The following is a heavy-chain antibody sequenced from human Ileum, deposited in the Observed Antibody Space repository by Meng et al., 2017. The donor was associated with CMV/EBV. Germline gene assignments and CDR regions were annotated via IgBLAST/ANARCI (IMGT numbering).Heavy chain of an antibody. D-gene: IGHD7-27*01. CDR1: GFTFRGFG. CDR3: AKDINWGFDP. CDR2: IRSDDNNK. V-gene: IGHV3-30*02. J-gene: IGHJ5*02. Sequence: QVELGEAGGVVVQPGGSLRSSCAASGFTFRGFGMHWVRQAPGKGLEWVALIRSDDNNKYYADSVKGRFTISRDISKNTLYLQMNSLRPEDTAVYCCAKDINWGFDPWGQGTLVTVSS.